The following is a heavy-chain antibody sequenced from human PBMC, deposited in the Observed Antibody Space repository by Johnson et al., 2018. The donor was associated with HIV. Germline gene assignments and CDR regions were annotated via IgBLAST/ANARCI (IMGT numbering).Heavy chain of an antibody. CDR3: TRTDDTYNYESGGYVDAFDI. D-gene: IGHD3-22*01. Sequence: EVQLVESGGGLIQPGGSLRLSCAASGFTVSSNYMTWVRQAPGKGLEWVSVFYSGGSTYYADSVQGRFTISRDNSKNTLFLQMHSLRAEDTAVYYCTRTDDTYNYESGGYVDAFDIWGQGTMVTVSS. J-gene: IGHJ3*02. CDR2: FYSGGST. CDR1: GFTVSSNY. V-gene: IGHV3-53*01.